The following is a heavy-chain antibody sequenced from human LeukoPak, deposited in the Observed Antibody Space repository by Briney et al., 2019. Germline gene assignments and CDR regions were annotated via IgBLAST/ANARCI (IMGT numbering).Heavy chain of an antibody. CDR2: TSSNDGTT. J-gene: IGHJ3*01. D-gene: IGHD5-24*01. Sequence: GGSLRLSCAASGFTFSNYVMSWVRQAPGKGLEWVSATSSNDGTTYYADSVKGRFTISRDNSKNTMYLQMNSLRAEDTAEYYCAKPVEMAAISVAFDVWGQGTMVTVSS. CDR3: AKPVEMAAISVAFDV. CDR1: GFTFSNYV. V-gene: IGHV3-23*01.